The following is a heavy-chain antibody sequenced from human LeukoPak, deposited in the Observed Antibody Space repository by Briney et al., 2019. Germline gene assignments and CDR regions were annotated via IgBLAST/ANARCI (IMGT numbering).Heavy chain of an antibody. CDR3: ARRPNHYDTSGYDY. Sequence: ASVKVSCKASGYTFTSYAMHWVRQAPGQRLEWMGWISTYHGNTNYAQIFQDRVTLTTDTSTSTAYMELRRLRSDDTAVYYCARRPNHYDTSGYDYWGQGTLVTVSS. CDR1: GYTFTSYA. V-gene: IGHV1-18*01. D-gene: IGHD3-22*01. CDR2: ISTYHGNT. J-gene: IGHJ4*02.